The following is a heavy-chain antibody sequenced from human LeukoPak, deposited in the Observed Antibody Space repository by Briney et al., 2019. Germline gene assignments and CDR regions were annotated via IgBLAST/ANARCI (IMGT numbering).Heavy chain of an antibody. V-gene: IGHV3-23*01. J-gene: IGHJ4*02. CDR2: ISGSGGST. CDR1: GFTVSSNY. CDR3: AKDLITYYYGSGSPRPVDY. D-gene: IGHD3-10*01. Sequence: GGSLRLSCAASGFTVSSNYMSWVRQAPGKGLEWVSAISGSGGSTYYADSVKGRFTISRDNSKNTLYLQMNSLRAEDTAVYYCAKDLITYYYGSGSPRPVDYWGQGTLVTVSS.